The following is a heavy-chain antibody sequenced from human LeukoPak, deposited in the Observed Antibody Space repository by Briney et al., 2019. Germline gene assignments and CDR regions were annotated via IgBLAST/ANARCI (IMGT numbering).Heavy chain of an antibody. Sequence: GGSLRLSCAASGFTFSDYYMSWIRQAPGKGLEWVSYISNTGITKYYADSVKGRFTVSRDNAKNSLYLQMNGPRAEDTAVYYCARGPYDDHVDYWGQGTLLTVSS. CDR2: ISNTGITK. D-gene: IGHD4-17*01. CDR1: GFTFSDYY. CDR3: ARGPYDDHVDY. J-gene: IGHJ4*02. V-gene: IGHV3-11*01.